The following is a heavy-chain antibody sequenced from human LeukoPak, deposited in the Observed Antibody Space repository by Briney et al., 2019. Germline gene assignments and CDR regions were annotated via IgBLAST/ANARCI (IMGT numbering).Heavy chain of an antibody. CDR3: VKDQQRVLDY. CDR2: INHSGST. Sequence: PSETLSLTCAVYGGSFSDYYWTWIRQPPGRGLEWIGEINHSGSTDYTPSLKSRVAISVDTSKNQFSLKLSSVTAADKAVYYCVKDQQRVLDYWGQGTLVTVSS. D-gene: IGHD6-13*01. CDR1: GGSFSDYY. V-gene: IGHV4-34*01. J-gene: IGHJ4*02.